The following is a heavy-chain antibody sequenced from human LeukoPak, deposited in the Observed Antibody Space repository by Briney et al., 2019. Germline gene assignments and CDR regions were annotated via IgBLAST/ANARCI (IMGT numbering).Heavy chain of an antibody. Sequence: PSETLSLTCTVSGDSFSSNNYYWGWIRQPPGTGLGGIGSIYYSGSTYYNPSLKRRVTISVDTSKNQFPLSLSSVTAADTAVYYCAGRRVTIFRVVTYYFDSWGQGTLVTVSS. V-gene: IGHV4-39*01. J-gene: IGHJ4*02. CDR3: AGRRVTIFRVVTYYFDS. CDR2: IYYSGST. CDR1: GDSFSSNNYY. D-gene: IGHD3-3*01.